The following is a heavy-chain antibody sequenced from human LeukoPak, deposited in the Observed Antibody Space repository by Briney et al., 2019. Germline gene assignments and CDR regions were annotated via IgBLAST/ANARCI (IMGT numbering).Heavy chain of an antibody. CDR1: GFTFSDYA. Sequence: GGSLRLSCAVSGFTFSDYAMSWVRQAPGKGPEWVSGISGSGVSTHYADSVKGRFTISRDNSKSTLYLQTDSLRAGDTAVYYCAKEVLTPGVCFDIWGQGTTVTVFS. J-gene: IGHJ3*02. CDR3: AKEVLTPGVCFDI. D-gene: IGHD2-8*01. CDR2: ISGSGVST. V-gene: IGHV3-23*01.